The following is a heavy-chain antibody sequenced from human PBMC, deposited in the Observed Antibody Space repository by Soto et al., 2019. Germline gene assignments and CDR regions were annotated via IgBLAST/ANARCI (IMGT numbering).Heavy chain of an antibody. D-gene: IGHD6-13*01. J-gene: IGHJ3*02. CDR2: IKQDGSEK. Sequence: GGSLRLSCAASGFTFSSHWMSWVRQAPGKGLEWVANIKQDGSEKYYVDSVKGRFTISRDNAKNSLYLQMNSLRAEDTAVYYCARGWDIAAAGTRDDAFDIWGQGTMVTVSS. CDR3: ARGWDIAAAGTRDDAFDI. CDR1: GFTFSSHW. V-gene: IGHV3-7*01.